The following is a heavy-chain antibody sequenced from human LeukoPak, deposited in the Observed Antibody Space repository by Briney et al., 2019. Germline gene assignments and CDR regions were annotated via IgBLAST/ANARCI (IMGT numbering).Heavy chain of an antibody. V-gene: IGHV3-21*06. D-gene: IGHD3-9*01. Sequence: GGSLRLSCAASGFAFSSYTMNWVRQAPGKGLEWVSSISSSSSYIYYADSVKGRFTISRDNAKNSLYLQMNSLRAEDTAVYYCARDTYDILTGYYKWAFDIWGQGTMVTVSS. CDR3: ARDTYDILTGYYKWAFDI. CDR1: GFAFSSYT. CDR2: ISSSSSYI. J-gene: IGHJ3*02.